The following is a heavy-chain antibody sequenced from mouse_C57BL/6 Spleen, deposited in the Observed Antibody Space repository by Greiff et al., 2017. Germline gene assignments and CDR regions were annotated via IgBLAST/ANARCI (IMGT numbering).Heavy chain of an antibody. CDR1: GYTFTSYW. CDR2: INPSNGGT. Sequence: VQLQQPGTELVKPGASVKLSCKASGYTFTSYWMHWVKQRPGQGLEWIGNINPSNGGTNYNEKFKSKATLTVDKSSSTAYMQRSSLTSEDSAVYDCAYSNYSYWYFDVWGTGTTVTVSS. V-gene: IGHV1-53*01. J-gene: IGHJ1*03. CDR3: AYSNYSYWYFDV. D-gene: IGHD2-12*01.